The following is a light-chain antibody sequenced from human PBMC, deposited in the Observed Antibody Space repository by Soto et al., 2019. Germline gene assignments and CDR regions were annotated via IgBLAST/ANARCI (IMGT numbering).Light chain of an antibody. CDR3: AAWDDSLSGRRF. V-gene: IGLV1-47*01. CDR2: RNN. J-gene: IGLJ2*01. CDR1: SSNIGSNY. Sequence: QSVLTQPPSASGTPGQRVTISCSGSSSNIGSNYVYWYQQLPGTAPKLLIYRNNQRPSGVPDRFSGSKSGTSASLAISGLRSEVKADFNGAAWDDSLSGRRFFGGGTRSPS.